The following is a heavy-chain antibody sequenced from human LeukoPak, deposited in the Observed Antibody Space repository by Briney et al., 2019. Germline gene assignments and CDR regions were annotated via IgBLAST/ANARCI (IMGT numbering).Heavy chain of an antibody. CDR3: ARHDWFDP. D-gene: IGHD3-3*01. J-gene: IGHJ5*02. CDR2: IYSGGST. Sequence: GGSLRLSCAASGFTVSGDYMSWVRQAPGKGLEGVSVIYSGGSTYYADSVKGRFTISRDNSNNTLYLQMNSLRAEDTAVYYCARHDWFDPWGQGTPVTVSS. V-gene: IGHV3-53*01. CDR1: GFTVSGDY.